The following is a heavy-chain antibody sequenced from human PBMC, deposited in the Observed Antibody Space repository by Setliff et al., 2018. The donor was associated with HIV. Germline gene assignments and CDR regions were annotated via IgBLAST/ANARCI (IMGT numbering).Heavy chain of an antibody. CDR2: INHSGST. CDR1: GGSFSGYY. V-gene: IGHV4-34*01. CDR3: ARGCFDWLLSSYYFDY. J-gene: IGHJ4*02. Sequence: LSLTCAVYGGSFSGYYWSWIRQPPGKGLEWIGEINHSGSTNYNPSLKSRVTISVDTSKNQFSLKLSSVTAADTAVYYCARGCFDWLLSSYYFDYRGQGTLVTVSS. D-gene: IGHD3-9*01.